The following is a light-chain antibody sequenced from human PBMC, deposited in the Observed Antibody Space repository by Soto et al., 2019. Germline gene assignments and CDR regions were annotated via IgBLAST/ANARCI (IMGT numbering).Light chain of an antibody. CDR2: AAS. Sequence: AIQMTQSPSSLSASVGDRVTITCRASQGIRSDSAWYQKKSGKAPKLLIYAASSLQSGVPSRFSGSGSGSDFTLTISSLQPEDFATYYCLQDYTYPRTFGQGTSVEI. CDR1: QGIRSD. CDR3: LQDYTYPRT. V-gene: IGKV1-6*01. J-gene: IGKJ1*01.